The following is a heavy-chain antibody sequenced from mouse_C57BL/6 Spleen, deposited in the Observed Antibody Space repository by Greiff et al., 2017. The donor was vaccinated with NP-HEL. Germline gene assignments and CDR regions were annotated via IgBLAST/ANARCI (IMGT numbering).Heavy chain of an antibody. CDR3: ARYHYDYDGGFAY. CDR1: GYTFTSYW. Sequence: QVQLQQPGAELVKPGASVKLSCKASGYTFTSYWMHWVKQRPGQGLEWIGMIHPNSGSTNYNEKFKSKATLTVDKSSSTAYMQLSSLTSEDSAVYYCARYHYDYDGGFAYWGQGTLVTVSA. D-gene: IGHD2-4*01. J-gene: IGHJ3*01. V-gene: IGHV1-64*01. CDR2: IHPNSGST.